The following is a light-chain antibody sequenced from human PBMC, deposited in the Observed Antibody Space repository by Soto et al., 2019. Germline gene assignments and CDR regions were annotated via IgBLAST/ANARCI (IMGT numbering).Light chain of an antibody. CDR3: QQYGSLWT. Sequence: EIVMTQSPATLSVSPGERATLSCRASQSVSSYLAWYQQKPGQAPRLLIYGASSRATGIPDRFSGSGSGTDFTLTISRLEPEDFAVYYCQQYGSLWTFGQGTKVDIK. CDR1: QSVSSY. CDR2: GAS. J-gene: IGKJ1*01. V-gene: IGKV3-20*01.